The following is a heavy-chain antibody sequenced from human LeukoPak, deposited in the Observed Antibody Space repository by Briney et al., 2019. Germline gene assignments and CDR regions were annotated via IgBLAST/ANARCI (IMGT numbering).Heavy chain of an antibody. CDR1: GYTFTEYT. Sequence: ATVKISCKASGYTFTEYTMQWIPQARGKGLRWMGRIDPEDGETIYAEKFQGRLTITADTSTDTAYMELSGLTFDDTAVYFCATTGVPVDYWGQGTLVTVSS. D-gene: IGHD2-8*02. V-gene: IGHV1-69-2*01. J-gene: IGHJ4*02. CDR3: ATTGVPVDY. CDR2: IDPEDGET.